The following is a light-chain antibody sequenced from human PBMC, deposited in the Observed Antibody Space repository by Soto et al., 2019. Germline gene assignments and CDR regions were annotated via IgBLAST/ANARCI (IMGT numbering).Light chain of an antibody. Sequence: DIQLTQSPSSLSASVGDRVTITCRASQAISSYLAWYQQKPGKVPELLIYATSTLQSGAPSRFSGSRSGTDFTLTISSLQPEAVATYYCHKYNHAPTFGGGTKVEIK. CDR3: HKYNHAPT. CDR2: ATS. V-gene: IGKV1-27*01. J-gene: IGKJ4*01. CDR1: QAISSY.